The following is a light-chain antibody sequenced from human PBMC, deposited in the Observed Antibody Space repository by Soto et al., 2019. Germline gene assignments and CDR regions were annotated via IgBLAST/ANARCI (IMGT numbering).Light chain of an antibody. CDR3: SSYTSNSILG. J-gene: IGLJ2*01. V-gene: IGLV2-14*03. Sequence: QSALTQPASVSGSPGQSITISCTGTSSDVGGYNFVSWYQHHPGKAPRLMIYDVSNRPSDVSNRFSGSKSGNTASLTVSGLQAEDEADYYCSSYTSNSILGFGGGTKLTVL. CDR2: DVS. CDR1: SSDVGGYNF.